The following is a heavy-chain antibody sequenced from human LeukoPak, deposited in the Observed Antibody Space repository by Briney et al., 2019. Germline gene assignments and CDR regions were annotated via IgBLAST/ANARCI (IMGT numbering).Heavy chain of an antibody. CDR1: GGSISSGGYS. D-gene: IGHD2-2*02. Sequence: SETLSLTCAVSGGSISSGGYSWSWIRQPPGKGLEWIGYIYHSGSTYYNPSLKSRVTISVDSSKNKFSLKLSSVTAADTAVYYCARGGYCSSNSCYRNWFDPWGQGTLVTVSS. CDR3: ARGGYCSSNSCYRNWFDP. CDR2: IYHSGST. V-gene: IGHV4-30-2*01. J-gene: IGHJ5*02.